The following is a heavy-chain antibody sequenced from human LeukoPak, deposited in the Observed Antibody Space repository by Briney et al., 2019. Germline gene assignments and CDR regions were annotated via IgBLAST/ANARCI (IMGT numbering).Heavy chain of an antibody. CDR1: GGSISSGGYS. Sequence: SETLSLTCAVSGGSISSGGYSWSWIRQPPGKGLEWIGYIYHSGSTYYNPSLKSRVTISVDTSKNQFSLKLSSVTAADTAVYYCAREVVVRDNWFDPWGQGTLVTVSS. CDR3: AREVVVRDNWFDP. CDR2: IYHSGST. V-gene: IGHV4-30-2*05. J-gene: IGHJ5*02. D-gene: IGHD3-22*01.